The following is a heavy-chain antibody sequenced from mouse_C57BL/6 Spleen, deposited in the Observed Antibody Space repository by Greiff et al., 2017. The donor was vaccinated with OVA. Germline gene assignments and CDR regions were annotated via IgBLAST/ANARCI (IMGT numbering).Heavy chain of an antibody. CDR3: ARTLPYYYGSSYYAMDY. V-gene: IGHV2-2*01. J-gene: IGHJ4*01. D-gene: IGHD1-1*01. CDR2: IWSGGST. Sequence: VKLVESGPGLVQPSQSLSITCTVSGFSLTSYGVHWVRQSPGKGLEWLGVIWSGGSTDYNAAFISRLSISKDNSKSQVFFKMNSLQADDTAIYYCARTLPYYYGSSYYAMDYWGQGTSVTVSS. CDR1: GFSLTSYG.